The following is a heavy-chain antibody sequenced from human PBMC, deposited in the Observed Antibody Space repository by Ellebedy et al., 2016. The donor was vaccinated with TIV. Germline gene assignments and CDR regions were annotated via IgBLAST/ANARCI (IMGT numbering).Heavy chain of an antibody. CDR3: AITYYYDSSGYTIDY. D-gene: IGHD3-22*01. J-gene: IGHJ4*02. V-gene: IGHV3-74*01. CDR1: GFTFSSYW. Sequence: GESLKISCAASGFTFSSYWMHWVRQAPGKGLVWVSRINSDGSSTSSADSVKGRFTISRDNAKNTLYLQMNSLETEDTAVYYCAITYYYDSSGYTIDYWGQGTLVTVTS. CDR2: INSDGSST.